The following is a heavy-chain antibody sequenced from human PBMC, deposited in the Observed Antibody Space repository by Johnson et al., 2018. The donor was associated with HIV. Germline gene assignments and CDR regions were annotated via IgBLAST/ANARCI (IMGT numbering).Heavy chain of an antibody. CDR3: AREPGRRERRRDAFDI. V-gene: IGHV3-30*03. Sequence: QVQLVESGGGLVQPGGSLRLSCAASGFTFSSYWMHWVRQAPGKGLEWVAVISYDGSKKHNADSVKGRFTISRDNTKNTVYVQMNSLRAEDTAVYFCAREPGRRERRRDAFDIWGQGTMVTVSS. CDR1: GFTFSSYW. D-gene: IGHD1-26*01. CDR2: ISYDGSKK. J-gene: IGHJ3*02.